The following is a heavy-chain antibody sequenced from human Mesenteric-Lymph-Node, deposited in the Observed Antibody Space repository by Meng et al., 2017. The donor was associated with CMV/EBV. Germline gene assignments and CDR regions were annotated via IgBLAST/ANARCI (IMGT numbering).Heavy chain of an antibody. D-gene: IGHD3-22*01. CDR3: ARSAMIPYYYDSSGSGNTFDI. V-gene: IGHV3-21*01. CDR2: IGGSSLSGRYGNT. Sequence: WVGQAPGKGLEWVSCIGGSSLSGRYGNTYYAASVKGRFTISRDNAKNSLYLQINSLRAEDTAVYYCARSAMIPYYYDSSGSGNTFDIWGQGTMVTVSS. J-gene: IGHJ3*02.